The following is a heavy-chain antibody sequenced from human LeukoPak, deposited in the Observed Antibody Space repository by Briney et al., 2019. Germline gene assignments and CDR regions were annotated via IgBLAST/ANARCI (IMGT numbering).Heavy chain of an antibody. D-gene: IGHD1-26*01. V-gene: IGHV4-34*01. CDR2: ISHSGST. J-gene: IGHJ4*02. CDR3: ARGLRGSYSDY. CDR1: GGSFSGYY. Sequence: SETLSLTCAVYGGSFSGYYWSWIRQPPGKGLEWIGGISHSGSTNYNPSLKSRVTISVDTSKNQFSLKLSSVTAADTAVYYCARGLRGSYSDYWGQGTLVTVSS.